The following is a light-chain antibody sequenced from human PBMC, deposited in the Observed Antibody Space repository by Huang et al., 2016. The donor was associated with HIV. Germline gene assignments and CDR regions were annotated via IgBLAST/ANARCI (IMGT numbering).Light chain of an antibody. CDR1: QRISSH. J-gene: IGKJ4*01. CDR3: QQTYSAPVT. V-gene: IGKV1-39*01. Sequence: DIQVTQSPSSLSASVGDRVTITRRTSQRISSHLSWYQQKIGKGPKLLIYSSTVLQSGVPSRFTGSGSGTDFTLTINSLQPEDFATYYCQQTYSAPVTFGGGTRVEIK. CDR2: SST.